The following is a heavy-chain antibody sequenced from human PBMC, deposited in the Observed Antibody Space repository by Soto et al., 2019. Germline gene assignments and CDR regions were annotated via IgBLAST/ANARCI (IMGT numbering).Heavy chain of an antibody. CDR3: ARLTGVVAAPRYFDY. J-gene: IGHJ4*02. V-gene: IGHV4-34*01. CDR2: INHSGST. CDR1: GGSFSGYY. Sequence: SETLSLTCAVYGGSFSGYYWSWIRQPPGKGLEWIGEINHSGSTNYNPSLKSRVTISVDTSKNQFSLKLSSVTAADTAVYYCARLTGVVAAPRYFDYWGQGTLVTVSS. D-gene: IGHD2-15*01.